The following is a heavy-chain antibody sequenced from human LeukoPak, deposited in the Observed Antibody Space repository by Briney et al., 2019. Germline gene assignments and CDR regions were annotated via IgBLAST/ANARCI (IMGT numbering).Heavy chain of an antibody. CDR1: VFTFDDYG. V-gene: IGHV3-20*04. J-gene: IGHJ6*03. CDR2: INWNGGST. Sequence: GGSLRLSCAASVFTFDDYGMSWVRQAPGKGLEWVSGINWNGGSTGYADSVKGRFTISRDNAKNSLYLQMNSLRAEDTALYYCARDQKNYYYMDVWGKGTTVTVSS. CDR3: ARDQKNYYYMDV.